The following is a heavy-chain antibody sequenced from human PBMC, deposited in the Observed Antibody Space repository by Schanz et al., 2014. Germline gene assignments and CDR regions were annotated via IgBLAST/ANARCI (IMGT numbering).Heavy chain of an antibody. V-gene: IGHV1-18*01. Sequence: QVQLVQSGAEVKKPGASVKVSCKASGYTFTDYGVIWVRQAPGQGLEWMGWISTSNGNTNYAQKLQGRVTMTADTSTSTAYMELSSLTSEDTAVHYCARGRGFYDYWGQGTLVTVSS. J-gene: IGHJ4*02. CDR3: ARGRGFYDY. CDR2: ISTSNGNT. CDR1: GYTFTDYG. D-gene: IGHD3-10*01.